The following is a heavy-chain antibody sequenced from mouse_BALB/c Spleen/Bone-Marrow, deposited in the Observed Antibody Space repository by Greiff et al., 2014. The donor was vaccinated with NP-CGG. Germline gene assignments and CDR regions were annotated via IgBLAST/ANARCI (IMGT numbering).Heavy chain of an antibody. J-gene: IGHJ4*01. CDR3: ARKGAMITHYYAMDY. CDR2: ISNGSSTI. D-gene: IGHD2-4*01. Sequence: EVKVVESGGGLVQPGGSRKLSCAASGFTFSSFGMHWVRQAPEEGLEWVAYISNGSSTIYYADTVKGRFTISRDNPKNTLFLQMASLRSEDTAMYYCARKGAMITHYYAMDYWGQGTSVTVSS. CDR1: GFTFSSFG. V-gene: IGHV5-17*02.